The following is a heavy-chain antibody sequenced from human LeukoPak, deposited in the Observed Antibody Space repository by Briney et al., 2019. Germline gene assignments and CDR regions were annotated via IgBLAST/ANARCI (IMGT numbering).Heavy chain of an antibody. Sequence: KPSETLSLTCAVYGGSFSGYYWSWIRQPAGKGLEWIGRIYTSGSTNYNPSLKSRVTMSVDTSKNQFSLKLSSVTAADTAVYYCAREPPLVEAGTFDYWGLGTLVTVSS. J-gene: IGHJ4*02. CDR3: AREPPLVEAGTFDY. D-gene: IGHD6-13*01. CDR2: IYTSGST. V-gene: IGHV4-4*07. CDR1: GGSFSGYY.